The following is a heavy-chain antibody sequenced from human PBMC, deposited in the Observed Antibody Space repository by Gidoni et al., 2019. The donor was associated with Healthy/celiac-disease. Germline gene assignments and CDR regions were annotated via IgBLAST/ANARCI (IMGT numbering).Heavy chain of an antibody. CDR2: IYYSGST. Sequence: QVHLQESGPGLVKPSETLSLTCTVSGGSISSYYWSWIRQPPGKGLEWIGYIYYSGSTNYNPSLKSRVTISVDTSKNQFSLKLSSVTAADTAVYYCAREAVGGYGMDVWGQGTTVTVSS. V-gene: IGHV4-59*01. CDR1: GGSISSYY. D-gene: IGHD6-19*01. J-gene: IGHJ6*02. CDR3: AREAVGGYGMDV.